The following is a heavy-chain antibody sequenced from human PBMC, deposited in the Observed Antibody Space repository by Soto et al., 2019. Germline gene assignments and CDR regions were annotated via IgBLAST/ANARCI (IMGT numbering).Heavy chain of an antibody. CDR2: ISGGGNDR. V-gene: IGHV3-23*01. D-gene: IGHD3-16*01. CDR1: GFPFSSYA. CDR3: AKGDLLWDPFDF. Sequence: VQLLESGGSLVQPGGSLTLSCAASGFPFSSYAMSWVRQTPEKGLEWVAGISGGGNDRYYADFVQGRFTFSRDNSRNILYLQMNGLRADDTAVYYCAKGDLLWDPFDFWGQGTLVTVSS. J-gene: IGHJ4*02.